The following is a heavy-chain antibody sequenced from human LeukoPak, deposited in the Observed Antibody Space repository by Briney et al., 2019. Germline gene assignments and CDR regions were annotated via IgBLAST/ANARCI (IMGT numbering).Heavy chain of an antibody. V-gene: IGHV1-69*05. CDR2: IIPIFGTA. D-gene: IGHD1-7*01. Sequence: SVKVSCKASGGTFSSYAISWVREAPGQGLEWMGRIIPIFGTANYAQKFQGRVTITTDESTSTAYMELSSLRSEDTAVYYCARGNWNYVGVNASDIWGHGTMVTVSS. CDR1: GGTFSSYA. CDR3: ARGNWNYVGVNASDI. J-gene: IGHJ3*02.